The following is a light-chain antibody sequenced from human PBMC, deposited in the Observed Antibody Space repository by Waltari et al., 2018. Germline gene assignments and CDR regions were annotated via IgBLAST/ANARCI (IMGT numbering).Light chain of an antibody. CDR1: QSVSSN. CDR3: QQYNNWPLLT. V-gene: IGKV3-15*01. Sequence: EIVMTQSPATLSVSPGERATLSCGASQSVSSNLAWYQQKPGQAPRLLIYGASTRATGIPARFSGSGSGTEFTLTISSLQSEDFAVYYCQQYNNWPLLTFGGGTKVEIK. CDR2: GAS. J-gene: IGKJ4*01.